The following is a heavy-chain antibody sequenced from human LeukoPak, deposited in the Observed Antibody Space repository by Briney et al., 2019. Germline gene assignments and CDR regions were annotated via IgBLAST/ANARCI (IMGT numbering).Heavy chain of an antibody. CDR1: GFTFGDYA. J-gene: IGHJ4*02. V-gene: IGHV3-49*04. Sequence: GGSLRLSCTASGFTFGDYAMSWVRQAPGKGLEWVGFIRSKAYGGTTEYAASVKGRFTISRDDSKSIAYLQMNSLKTEDTAVYYCTRAEGFGELIGVDYRGQGTLVTVSS. CDR2: IRSKAYGGTT. D-gene: IGHD3-10*01. CDR3: TRAEGFGELIGVDY.